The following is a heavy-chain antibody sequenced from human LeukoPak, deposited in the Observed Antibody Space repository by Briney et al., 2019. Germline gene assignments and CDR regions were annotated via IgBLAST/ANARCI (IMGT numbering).Heavy chain of an antibody. CDR1: GGSFSGYY. D-gene: IGHD6-6*01. CDR3: ARGSIAARAFDY. Sequence: PSETLSLTCAVYGGSFSGYYWSWIRQPPGKGLEWIGEINHSGSTNYNPSLKSRVTISVDTSKNQFSLKLSSVTAADTAVYYCARGSIAARAFDYWGQGTLITVSS. J-gene: IGHJ4*02. V-gene: IGHV4-34*01. CDR2: INHSGST.